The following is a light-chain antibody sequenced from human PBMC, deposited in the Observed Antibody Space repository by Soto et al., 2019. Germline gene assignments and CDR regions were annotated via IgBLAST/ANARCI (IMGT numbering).Light chain of an antibody. V-gene: IGKV1-5*03. J-gene: IGKJ2*01. CDR3: QQYNSYPYT. CDR2: KAS. Sequence: DIHMTQSPSTLPASVGDRVTITCRASQSISSWLAWYQQKPGKAPKLLIYKASSLESGVPSRFSGSGSGTEFTLTISSLQPDDFATYYCQQYNSYPYTFGQGTKLEIK. CDR1: QSISSW.